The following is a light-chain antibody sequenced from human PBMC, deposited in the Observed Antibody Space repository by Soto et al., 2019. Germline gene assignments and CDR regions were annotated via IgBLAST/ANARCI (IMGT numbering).Light chain of an antibody. Sequence: EIVMTQSPATLSVSPGERATLSCRASQRVSHNLAWYQHKPGQAPRLLIYGASTRATGIPARFSGSGSGTEFTLTISSLQSEDFAVYSCQQYNNWPPWTFGQGTKVEIK. CDR2: GAS. J-gene: IGKJ1*01. CDR1: QRVSHN. CDR3: QQYNNWPPWT. V-gene: IGKV3-15*01.